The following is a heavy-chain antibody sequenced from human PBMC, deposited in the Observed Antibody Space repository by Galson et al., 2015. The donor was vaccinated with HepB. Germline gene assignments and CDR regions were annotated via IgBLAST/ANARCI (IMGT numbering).Heavy chain of an antibody. CDR2: IKSKTDGGTT. D-gene: IGHD2-15*01. Sequence: SLRLSCAASGFTFSNAWMSWVRQAPGKGLEWVGRIKSKTDGGTTDYAAPVKGRFTISRDDSKNTLYLQMNSLKTENTAVYYCTTYIVVVVAATHKSNKFDYWGQGTLVTVSS. V-gene: IGHV3-15*01. J-gene: IGHJ4*02. CDR3: TTYIVVVVAATHKSNKFDY. CDR1: GFTFSNAW.